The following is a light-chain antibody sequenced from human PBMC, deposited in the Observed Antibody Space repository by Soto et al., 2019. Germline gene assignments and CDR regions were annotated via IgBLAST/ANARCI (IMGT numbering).Light chain of an antibody. J-gene: IGLJ1*01. CDR3: SSYAHGSNYV. Sequence: QSARRHPASPSSSPRAPISICCTGTSSDVGFYNYVSWYQQQHPGKAPKLMIYEVDNRPSGVSIRFSGSKSGNTASLTISGLLAEEQADYYCSSYAHGSNYVFGTGTKVTVL. CDR1: SSDVGFYNY. V-gene: IGLV2-14*01. CDR2: EVD.